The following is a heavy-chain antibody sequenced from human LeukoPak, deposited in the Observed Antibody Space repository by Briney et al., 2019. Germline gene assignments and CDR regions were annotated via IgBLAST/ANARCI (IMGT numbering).Heavy chain of an antibody. CDR3: ARSELLWFGGVNSGFDY. CDR2: IYYNGNT. CDR1: GDSIVSYY. Sequence: PSETLSLTCTVSGDSIVSYYWSWVRQPQGKGREWKGYIYYNGNTNYNPSLESRVTISVDRSKNQYSLKLNSVTPADTAVYYCARSELLWFGGVNSGFDYWGQGTLVTVSS. J-gene: IGHJ4*02. D-gene: IGHD3-10*01. V-gene: IGHV4-59*01.